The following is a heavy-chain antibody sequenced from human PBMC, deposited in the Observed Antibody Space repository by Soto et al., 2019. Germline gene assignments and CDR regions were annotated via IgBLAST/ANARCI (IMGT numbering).Heavy chain of an antibody. Sequence: EVQLVESGGGLVKPGGSLRLSCAASGFTFSNAWMNWVRQAPGKGLEWVGRIKSKTDGGTTDYAAPVKGRFTISRDDSKNTLYLKMNSRKTEDTAVYYCTTDLDVGYSYGYGGVYWGQGTLVTVSS. D-gene: IGHD5-18*01. CDR2: IKSKTDGGTT. CDR1: GFTFSNAW. V-gene: IGHV3-15*07. CDR3: TTDLDVGYSYGYGGVY. J-gene: IGHJ4*02.